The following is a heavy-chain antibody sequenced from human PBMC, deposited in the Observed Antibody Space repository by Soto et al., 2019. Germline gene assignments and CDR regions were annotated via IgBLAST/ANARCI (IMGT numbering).Heavy chain of an antibody. J-gene: IGHJ3*02. D-gene: IGHD1-7*01. Sequence: GASVKVSCKASGGTFSSYTISWVRQAPGQGLEWMGRIIPILGIANYAQKFQGRVTITADKSTSTAYMELSSLRPEDTAVDYCGLTLSNYVPRHNLFDICAQRSTVIVS. CDR2: IIPILGIA. V-gene: IGHV1-69*02. CDR1: GGTFSSYT. CDR3: GLTLSNYVPRHNLFDI.